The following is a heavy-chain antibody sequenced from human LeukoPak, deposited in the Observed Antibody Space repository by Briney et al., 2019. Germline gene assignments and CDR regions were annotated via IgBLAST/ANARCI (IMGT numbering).Heavy chain of an antibody. CDR1: GFTFSSYD. Sequence: GGSLRLSCAASGFTFSSYDMHWVRQATGKGLEWVSAIGTAGDTYYPGYVKGRFTISRENAKNSLYLQMNSLRAGDTAVYYCARGVWFGELSYFDYWGQGTLVTVSS. CDR3: ARGVWFGELSYFDY. J-gene: IGHJ4*02. CDR2: IGTAGDT. V-gene: IGHV3-13*01. D-gene: IGHD3-10*01.